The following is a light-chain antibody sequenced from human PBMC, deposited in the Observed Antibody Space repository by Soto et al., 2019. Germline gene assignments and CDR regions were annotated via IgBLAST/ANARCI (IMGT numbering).Light chain of an antibody. Sequence: QSVLTQPPSASGTPGQRVTISCSGASSNIGSNAVNWYQQFPGAAPQLLIYTNNQRPSGVPDRFSGPKSGTSASLAITGLQSEDEATYHCAAWDDSLNALVFGGGTKLTVL. V-gene: IGLV1-44*01. CDR2: TNN. CDR3: AAWDDSLNALV. J-gene: IGLJ3*02. CDR1: SSNIGSNA.